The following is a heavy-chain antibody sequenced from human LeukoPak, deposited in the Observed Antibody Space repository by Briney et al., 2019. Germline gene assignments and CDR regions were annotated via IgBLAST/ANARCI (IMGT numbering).Heavy chain of an antibody. J-gene: IGHJ5*02. Sequence: ASVKVSCKASGGTFSSYAISWVRQAPGQGLEWMGGIIPIFGTANYAQKFQGRVTITADESTSTAYMELRSLRSDDTAVYYCARDHTAMVPGPWGQGTLVTVSS. V-gene: IGHV1-69*13. CDR1: GGTFSSYA. CDR3: ARDHTAMVPGP. CDR2: IIPIFGTA. D-gene: IGHD5-18*01.